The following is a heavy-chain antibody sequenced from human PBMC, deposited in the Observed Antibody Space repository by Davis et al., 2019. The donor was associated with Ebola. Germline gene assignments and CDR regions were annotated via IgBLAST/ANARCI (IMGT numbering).Heavy chain of an antibody. CDR2: IDWDDDK. V-gene: IGHV2-70*16. J-gene: IGHJ6*02. Sequence: TLSLTCTVSGGSISSYYWSWIRQPPGKGLEWLARIDWDDDKFYSTSLKTRLTISKDTSKNQVVLTMTNMDPVDTATYYCARIPLHCRCGSCYSGGMDVWGQGTTVTVSS. CDR1: GGSISSYYW. D-gene: IGHD2-15*01. CDR3: ARIPLHCRCGSCYSGGMDV.